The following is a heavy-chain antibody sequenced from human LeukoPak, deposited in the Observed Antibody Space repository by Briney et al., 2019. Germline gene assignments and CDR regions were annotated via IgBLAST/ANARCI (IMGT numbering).Heavy chain of an antibody. Sequence: GASVKVSCKASGGTFSSYANSWVRQAPGQGLEWMGGIIPIFGTANYAQKFQGRVTITADKSTSTAYMELSSLRSEDTAVYYCARGRPTTSIAAAGVNWFDPWGQGTLVTVSS. D-gene: IGHD6-13*01. CDR3: ARGRPTTSIAAAGVNWFDP. CDR2: IIPIFGTA. CDR1: GGTFSSYA. J-gene: IGHJ5*02. V-gene: IGHV1-69*06.